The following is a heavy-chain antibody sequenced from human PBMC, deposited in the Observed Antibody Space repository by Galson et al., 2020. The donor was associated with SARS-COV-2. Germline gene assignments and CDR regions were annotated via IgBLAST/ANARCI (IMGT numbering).Heavy chain of an antibody. V-gene: IGHV4-59*01. D-gene: IGHD5-18*01. CDR2: TYFTGST. CDR3: ARTAGSPYYYYYMDV. CDR1: GGSISTYY. Sequence: SETLSLTCSVSGGSISTYYWSWIRQPPGKGLEWIGFTYFTGSTNYNPSLKSRVTISIDRSKNLVSLKLSSVTAADTAVYYCARTAGSPYYYYYMDVWGEGTTVTVSS. J-gene: IGHJ6*03.